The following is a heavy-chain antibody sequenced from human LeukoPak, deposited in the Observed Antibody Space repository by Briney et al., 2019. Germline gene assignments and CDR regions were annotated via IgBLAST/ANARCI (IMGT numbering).Heavy chain of an antibody. J-gene: IGHJ4*02. CDR1: GGSISSNNW. CDR3: ARGVHSGSYSYDY. V-gene: IGHV4-4*02. CDR2: IYHSGST. D-gene: IGHD1-26*01. Sequence: SGTLSLTCAVSGGSISSNNWWSWVRQPPGKGLEWIGEIYHSGSTNYNPSLKSRVTISVDRSKNQFSLKLSSVTAADTAVYYCARGVHSGSYSYDYWGQGTLVTVSS.